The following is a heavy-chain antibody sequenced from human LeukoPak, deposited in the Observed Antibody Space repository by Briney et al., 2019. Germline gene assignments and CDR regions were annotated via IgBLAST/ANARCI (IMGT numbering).Heavy chain of an antibody. J-gene: IGHJ4*02. CDR3: ATSPVRQYEPDY. Sequence: PGGSLRLSCAASGFIFSNYWMSWVRQAPGKGLEWVANIKQDGSEKYHVDSVKGRFTISRDNAKNSLFLQMNSLRAEDTAVYYCATSPVRQYEPDYWGQGTLVTVSS. V-gene: IGHV3-7*05. D-gene: IGHD1-14*01. CDR1: GFIFSNYW. CDR2: IKQDGSEK.